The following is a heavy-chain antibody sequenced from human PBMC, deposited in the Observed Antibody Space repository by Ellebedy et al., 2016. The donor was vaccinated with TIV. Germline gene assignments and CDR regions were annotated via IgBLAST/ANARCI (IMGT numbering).Heavy chain of an antibody. CDR3: ASPRVSVGGMDV. D-gene: IGHD2-15*01. Sequence: AASVKVSCKASGGTFSSYAISWVRQAPGQGLEWMGRIIPILGIANYAQKFQGRVTITADKSTSTAYMELSSLRSEDTAVYYCASPRVSVGGMDVWGQGTTVTVSS. CDR1: GGTFSSYA. J-gene: IGHJ6*02. CDR2: IIPILGIA. V-gene: IGHV1-69*04.